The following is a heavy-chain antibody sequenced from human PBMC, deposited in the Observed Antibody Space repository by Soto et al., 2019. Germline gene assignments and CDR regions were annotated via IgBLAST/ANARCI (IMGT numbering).Heavy chain of an antibody. CDR2: IIPIFGTA. Sequence: ASVKVSCKASGGTFSSYAISWVRQAPGQGLEWMGGIIPIFGTANYAQKFQGRVTITADESTSTAYMELSSPRSEDTAVYYCARDSTLYGSGLFDPWGQGTLVTVSS. J-gene: IGHJ5*02. D-gene: IGHD3-10*01. CDR1: GGTFSSYA. V-gene: IGHV1-69*13. CDR3: ARDSTLYGSGLFDP.